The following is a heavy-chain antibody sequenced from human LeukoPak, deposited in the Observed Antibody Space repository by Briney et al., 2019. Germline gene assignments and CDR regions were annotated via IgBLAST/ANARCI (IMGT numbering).Heavy chain of an antibody. D-gene: IGHD2-8*01. J-gene: IGHJ4*02. CDR3: AREGSIVPHQDLDC. CDR2: INSRGSDK. Sequence: PRGSLRLSCAASGFTFSRYSMNWVRQAPGKGPEWVSSINSRGSDKYYADSIKGRFTISRDNAKNSLYLQMDSLRVEDTAVYYCAREGSIVPHQDLDCWGQGSLVTVSS. V-gene: IGHV3-21*01. CDR1: GFTFSRYS.